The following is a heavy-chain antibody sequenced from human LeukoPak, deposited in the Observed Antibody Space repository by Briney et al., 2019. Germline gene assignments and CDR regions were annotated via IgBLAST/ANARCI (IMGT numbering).Heavy chain of an antibody. CDR1: GYTFTSYG. V-gene: IGHV1-18*01. D-gene: IGHD3-9*01. Sequence: VASVKVSCTASGYTFTSYGISWVRQAPGQGLEWMGWISAYNGNTNYAQKLQGRVTMTTDTSTSTAYMELRSLRSDDTAVYYCAREAPALLRYFDWLPIPGGFFDYWGQGTLVTVSS. J-gene: IGHJ4*02. CDR2: ISAYNGNT. CDR3: AREAPALLRYFDWLPIPGGFFDY.